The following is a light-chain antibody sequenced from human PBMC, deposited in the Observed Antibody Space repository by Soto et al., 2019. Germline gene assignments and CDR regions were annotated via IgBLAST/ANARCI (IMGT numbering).Light chain of an antibody. CDR3: ISYAGSTNV. J-gene: IGLJ1*01. V-gene: IGLV2-8*01. Sequence: QSALTQPPSASGSPGQSVDISCTGTSSDVGGYNYVSWYQQHPGKAPKLMIYEVDKRPSGVLDRFSGSKSGNTASLTVSGLQAEDEAHYYCISYAGSTNVFGAGTKVTLL. CDR1: SSDVGGYNY. CDR2: EVD.